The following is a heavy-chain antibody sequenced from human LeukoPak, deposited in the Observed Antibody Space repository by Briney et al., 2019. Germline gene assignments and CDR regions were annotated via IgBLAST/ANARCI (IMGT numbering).Heavy chain of an antibody. CDR2: INHSGST. Sequence: SETLSLTCAVYGGSFSGYYWSWIRQPPGKGLEWIGEINHSGSTNYNPSLKSRVTISVDTSKNQFSLKLSSVTAADTAVYYCARGGGYSSSWRPYYFDYWGQGTLVTVSS. J-gene: IGHJ4*02. V-gene: IGHV4-34*01. D-gene: IGHD6-13*01. CDR1: GGSFSGYY. CDR3: ARGGGYSSSWRPYYFDY.